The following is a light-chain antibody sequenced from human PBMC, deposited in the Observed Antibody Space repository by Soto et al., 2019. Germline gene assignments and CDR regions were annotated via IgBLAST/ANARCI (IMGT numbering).Light chain of an antibody. CDR1: SSDVGGYNY. CDR2: DVS. V-gene: IGLV2-14*01. Sequence: SELTRAAYVSRSPGQSITITRNGTSSDVGGYNYVSWYQQHPGKAPKLMIYDVSNRPSGVSNRFSGSKSGNTASLTISGLQAEDEADYYCSSYTSSSTLVVFGGGTQLTVL. CDR3: SSYTSSSTLVV. J-gene: IGLJ3*02.